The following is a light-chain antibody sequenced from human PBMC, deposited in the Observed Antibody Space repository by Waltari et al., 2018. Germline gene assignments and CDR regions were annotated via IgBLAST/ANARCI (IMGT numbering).Light chain of an antibody. Sequence: QSALTQPASVSGSPGQSITISCTGTSSDVGGYNYVSWYQQHPGKAPKLMIYGVSRPPSGVSNRFSGSKSGNTASLTISGLQAEDEADYYCNSYTSSSTSYVVFGGGTKLTVL. CDR3: NSYTSSSTSYVV. J-gene: IGLJ2*01. V-gene: IGLV2-14*01. CDR1: SSDVGGYNY. CDR2: GVS.